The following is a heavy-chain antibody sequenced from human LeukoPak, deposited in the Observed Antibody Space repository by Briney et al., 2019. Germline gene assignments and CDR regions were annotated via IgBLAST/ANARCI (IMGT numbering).Heavy chain of an antibody. V-gene: IGHV3-48*03. CDR2: ISGSGTTI. CDR1: GFTFSSYE. Sequence: QAGGSLRLSCAASGFTFSSYELNWVRQAPGKGLEWVSYISGSGTTIYHADSVKGRFTISRDNAKNSLYLQMNSLRAEDTAVYYCARDGDYYFDYWGQGTLVTVSS. D-gene: IGHD4-17*01. CDR3: ARDGDYYFDY. J-gene: IGHJ4*02.